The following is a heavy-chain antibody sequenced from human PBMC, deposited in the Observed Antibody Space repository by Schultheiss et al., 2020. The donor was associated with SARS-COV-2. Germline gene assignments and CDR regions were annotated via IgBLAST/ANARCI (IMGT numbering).Heavy chain of an antibody. CDR2: INNDGSNA. Sequence: GGSLRLSCVASGLSSDYMHWVRQAPGKGLVWVSRINNDGSNAVYADSVKGRFIVSRDNSKSTLFLHLNILRGEDTAVYYCARAPLRGSDYGNLDYWGRGTLVTVSS. CDR3: ARAPLRGSDYGNLDY. J-gene: IGHJ4*02. D-gene: IGHD4/OR15-4a*01. V-gene: IGHV3-74*01. CDR1: GLSSDY.